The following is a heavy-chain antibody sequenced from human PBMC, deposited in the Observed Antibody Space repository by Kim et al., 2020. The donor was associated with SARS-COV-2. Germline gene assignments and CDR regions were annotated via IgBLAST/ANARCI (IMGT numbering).Heavy chain of an antibody. CDR2: IYYSGST. CDR1: GGSISSSSYY. D-gene: IGHD6-13*01. Sequence: SETLSLTCTVSGGSISSSSYYWGWIRQPPGKGLEWIGSIYYSGSTYYNPVLKSRVTISVDTSKNQFSLKLSPVTAADTAVYYCARLQAYSSSRDYYYGLDVWGPGNTVTVSS. CDR3: ARLQAYSSSRDYYYGLDV. V-gene: IGHV4-39*01. J-gene: IGHJ6*02.